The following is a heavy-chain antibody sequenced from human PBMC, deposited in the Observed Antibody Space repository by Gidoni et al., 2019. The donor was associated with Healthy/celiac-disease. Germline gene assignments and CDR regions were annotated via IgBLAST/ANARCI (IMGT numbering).Heavy chain of an antibody. V-gene: IGHV3-23*01. J-gene: IGHJ4*02. Sequence: EVQLLESGGGLVQPGGSLRLSCAASGFTFSSYAMSWVRQAPGKGLEWVSAISGSGGSTYYADSVKGRFTISRDNSKNTLYLQMNSLRAEDTAVYYCAKGMDPMETYCGGDCYFDYWGQGTLVTVSS. D-gene: IGHD2-21*02. CDR1: GFTFSSYA. CDR2: ISGSGGST. CDR3: AKGMDPMETYCGGDCYFDY.